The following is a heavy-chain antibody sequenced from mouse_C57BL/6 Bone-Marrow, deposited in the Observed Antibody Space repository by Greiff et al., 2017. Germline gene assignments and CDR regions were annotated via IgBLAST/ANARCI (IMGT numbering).Heavy chain of an antibody. CDR3: ARGYGTPAWFAY. CDR2: IDPSDSYT. CDR1: GYTFTSYW. Sequence: QVQLQQPGAELVMPGASVKLSCKASGYTFTSYWMHWVKQRPGQGLEWIGEIDPSDSYTNYNQKFKGKSTLTVDKSSSTAYMQLSSLTSEDSAVYYCARGYGTPAWFAYWGQGTLVTVSA. D-gene: IGHD1-1*01. J-gene: IGHJ3*01. V-gene: IGHV1-69*01.